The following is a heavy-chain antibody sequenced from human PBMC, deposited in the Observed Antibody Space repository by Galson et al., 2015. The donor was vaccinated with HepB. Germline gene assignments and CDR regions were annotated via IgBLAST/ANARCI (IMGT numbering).Heavy chain of an antibody. V-gene: IGHV3-23*01. CDR3: AKDLEGGYEPEDY. J-gene: IGHJ4*02. D-gene: IGHD5-12*01. CDR2: ISGSGGST. Sequence: SLRLSCAASGFTFSSYAMSWVRQAPGKGLKWVSAISGSGGSTYYADSVKGRFTISRDNSKNTLYLQMNSLRAEDTAVYYCAKDLEGGYEPEDYWGQGTLVTVSS. CDR1: GFTFSSYA.